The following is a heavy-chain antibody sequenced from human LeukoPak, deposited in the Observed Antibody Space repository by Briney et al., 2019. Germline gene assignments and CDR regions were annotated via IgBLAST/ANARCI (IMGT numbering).Heavy chain of an antibody. D-gene: IGHD6-6*01. J-gene: IGHJ4*02. CDR2: INEDGREE. CDR1: GFIFSTYW. Sequence: GGSLRLSCVGSGFIFSTYWMAWLRQAPGKGPEGVANINEDGREERYVDSVRGRFTISRDNTKNSLSLPVNSLRAEDTAVYYCARDRESSSSPLDYWSQGTLVTVSS. V-gene: IGHV3-7*01. CDR3: ARDRESSSSPLDY.